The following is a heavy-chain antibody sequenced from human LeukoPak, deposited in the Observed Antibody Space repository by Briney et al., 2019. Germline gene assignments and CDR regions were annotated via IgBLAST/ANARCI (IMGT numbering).Heavy chain of an antibody. J-gene: IGHJ5*02. CDR1: GGTFSSYA. V-gene: IGHV1-69*13. Sequence: SVKVSCKASGGTFSSYAISWARQAPGQGLEWMGGIIPIFDTANYAQKFQGRVTITADESTSTAYMELSSLRSEDTAVYYCARDPQAGLAFFDPWGQGTLVTVSS. D-gene: IGHD6-19*01. CDR2: IIPIFDTA. CDR3: ARDPQAGLAFFDP.